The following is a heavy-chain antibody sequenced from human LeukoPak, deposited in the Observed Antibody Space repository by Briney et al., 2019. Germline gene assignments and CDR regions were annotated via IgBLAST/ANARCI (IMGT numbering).Heavy chain of an antibody. CDR2: IYSGGST. Sequence: PGGSLRLSCAASGFPFSSNYMSWVRQAPGKGLEWVSVIYSGGSTYYADSVKGRFTISRDNSKNTLYLQMNSLRAEDTAVYYCASRSVDYDSSGDAFDIWGQGTMVTVSS. CDR3: ASRSVDYDSSGDAFDI. J-gene: IGHJ3*02. CDR1: GFPFSSNY. D-gene: IGHD3-22*01. V-gene: IGHV3-53*01.